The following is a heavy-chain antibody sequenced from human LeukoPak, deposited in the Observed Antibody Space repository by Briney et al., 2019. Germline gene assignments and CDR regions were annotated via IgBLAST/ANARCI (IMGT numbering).Heavy chain of an antibody. CDR3: ARDPGAVAPSGP. CDR2: ISYDGSNK. J-gene: IGHJ5*02. V-gene: IGHV3-30*07. D-gene: IGHD4-23*01. CDR1: GFTFGSYA. Sequence: GGSLRLSCAASGFTFGSYAMHWVRQAPGKGLEWVAVISYDGSNKYYADSVKGRFTISRDNAKNSLYLQMNSLRAEDTAVYYCARDPGAVAPSGPWGQGTLVTVSS.